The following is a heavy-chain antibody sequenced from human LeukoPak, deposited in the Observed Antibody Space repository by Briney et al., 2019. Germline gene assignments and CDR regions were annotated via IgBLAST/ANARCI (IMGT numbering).Heavy chain of an antibody. Sequence: GASVKVSCKASGYTFTGYYMHWVRQAPGQGLEWMGWINPNSGGTNYAQKFQGWVTMTRDTSISTAYMELSRLRSDDTAVYYCASRHLFYDSSGYYTLPDYWGQGTLVTVSS. CDR1: GYTFTGYY. CDR3: ASRHLFYDSSGYYTLPDY. J-gene: IGHJ4*02. CDR2: INPNSGGT. D-gene: IGHD3-22*01. V-gene: IGHV1-2*04.